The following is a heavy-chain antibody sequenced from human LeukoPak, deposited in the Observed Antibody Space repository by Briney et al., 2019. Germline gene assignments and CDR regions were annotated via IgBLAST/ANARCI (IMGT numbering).Heavy chain of an antibody. D-gene: IGHD3-10*01. CDR3: ARDRPYHGFDY. Sequence: GGSLRLSCAASGFTFSSYAMSWVRQAPGKGLEWVSAISSSGGSTYYADSVKGRFTISRDNSKNMLYLQMNSLRAEDTAVYYCARDRPYHGFDYWGQGTLVTVSS. CDR2: ISSSGGST. CDR1: GFTFSSYA. V-gene: IGHV3-23*01. J-gene: IGHJ4*02.